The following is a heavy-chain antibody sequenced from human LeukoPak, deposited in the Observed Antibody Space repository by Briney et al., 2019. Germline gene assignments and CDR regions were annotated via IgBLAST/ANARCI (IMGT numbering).Heavy chain of an antibody. V-gene: IGHV4-34*01. Sequence: SETLSLTCTVSGASISSFYWSWIRQPAGKGLEWIGEINHSGSTNYNPSLKSRVTISVDTSKNQFSLKLSSVTAADTAVYYCASPTGTFDYWGQGTLVTVSS. J-gene: IGHJ4*02. D-gene: IGHD1-1*01. CDR2: INHSGST. CDR3: ASPTGTFDY. CDR1: GASISSFY.